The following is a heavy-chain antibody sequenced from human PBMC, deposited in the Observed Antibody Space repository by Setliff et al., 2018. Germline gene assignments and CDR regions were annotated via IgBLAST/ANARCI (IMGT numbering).Heavy chain of an antibody. J-gene: IGHJ6*02. CDR1: GGSISSSNW. Sequence: SETLSLTCAVSGGSISSSNWWSWVRQPPGKGLEWIGEIYHSGSTNYNPSLKSRVTISVDKSKNQFSLKLSSVTAADTAVYHCTRDQDYYGMDVWGQGTTVTVSS. CDR2: IYHSGST. CDR3: TRDQDYYGMDV. V-gene: IGHV4-4*02.